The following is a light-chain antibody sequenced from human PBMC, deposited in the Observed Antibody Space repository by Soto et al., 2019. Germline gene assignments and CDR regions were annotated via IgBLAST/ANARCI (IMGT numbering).Light chain of an antibody. CDR3: QQYNSYSPWT. J-gene: IGKJ1*01. V-gene: IGKV1-5*03. CDR2: KAS. CDR1: QSISSW. Sequence: DIPMTQSPSTLSASVGDRVTITCRASQSISSWLAWYQQKPGKAPKVLIYKASSLESGVPSRFSGSGSGTEFTLTISSLQPDDFATYYCQQYNSYSPWTFGQGTKVEIK.